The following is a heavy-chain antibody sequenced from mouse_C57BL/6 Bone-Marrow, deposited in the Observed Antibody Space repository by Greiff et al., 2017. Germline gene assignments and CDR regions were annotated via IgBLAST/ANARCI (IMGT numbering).Heavy chain of an antibody. CDR1: GYTFTSYW. J-gene: IGHJ3*01. V-gene: IGHV1-61*01. D-gene: IGHD3-1*01. CDR2: IYPSDSET. CDR3: ARSGYQDPFAY. Sequence: QVQLQQPGAELVRPGSSVKLSCKASGYTFTSYWMDWVKQRPGQGLEWIGNIYPSDSETHYNQKFKDKATLTVDKSSSTAYMQISSLTSEDSAVYYCARSGYQDPFAYWGQGTLVTVSA.